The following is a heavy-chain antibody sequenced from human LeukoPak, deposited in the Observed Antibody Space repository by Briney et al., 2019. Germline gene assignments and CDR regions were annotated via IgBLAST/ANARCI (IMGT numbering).Heavy chain of an antibody. CDR3: ARARTRQYYYYGMDV. Sequence: SETLSLTCTVSGGSISSYYWSWIRQPPGKGLEWIGYIYYSGSTNYNPSLKSRVTISVDTSKNQFSLKLSSVTAADTAVYYCARARTRQYYYYGMDVWGQGTTVTVSS. CDR1: GGSISSYY. V-gene: IGHV4-59*08. J-gene: IGHJ6*02. D-gene: IGHD3/OR15-3a*01. CDR2: IYYSGST.